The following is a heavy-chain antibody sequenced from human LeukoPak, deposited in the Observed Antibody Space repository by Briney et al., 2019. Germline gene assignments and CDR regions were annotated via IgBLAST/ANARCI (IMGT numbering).Heavy chain of an antibody. J-gene: IGHJ4*02. CDR1: GGFISSSSYY. V-gene: IGHV4-39*01. Sequence: SETLSLTCTISGGFISSSSYYWGWIRQPPGKGLEWIGSIYYSGSTYYNPSLKSRVTISVDTSKNQFSLKLSSVTAADTAVYYCASSTLNIVATITVFDYWGQGTLVTVSS. CDR2: IYYSGST. D-gene: IGHD5-12*01. CDR3: ASSTLNIVATITVFDY.